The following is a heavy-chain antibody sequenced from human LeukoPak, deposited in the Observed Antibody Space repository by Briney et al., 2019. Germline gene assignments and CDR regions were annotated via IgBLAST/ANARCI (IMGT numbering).Heavy chain of an antibody. CDR3: ARDLLYCSGGSCYSAAFDI. CDR2: TYYRSKWYN. J-gene: IGHJ3*02. CDR1: GDSVSSNSAA. V-gene: IGHV6-1*01. D-gene: IGHD2-15*01. Sequence: SQTLSLTCAISGDSVSSNSAAWNWIRQSPSRGLEWLGRTYYRSKWYNDYAVSVKSRITINPDTSKNQFSLQLNSVTPEDTAVYYCARDLLYCSGGSCYSAAFDIWGQGTMVTVSS.